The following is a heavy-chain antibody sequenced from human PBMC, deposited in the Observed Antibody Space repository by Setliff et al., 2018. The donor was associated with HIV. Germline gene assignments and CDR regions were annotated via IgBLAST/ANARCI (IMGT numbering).Heavy chain of an antibody. J-gene: IGHJ6*03. V-gene: IGHV4-38-2*01. D-gene: IGHD5-12*01. Sequence: PSETLSLTCAVSGYSISSGCYWGWIRQPPGKGLEWIGTIHYAGNTYHNPSLKSRVTISGDTSKNQFSLKLSSVTAADTAVYYCARGLLESDYDYINIYNYFYMDVWGKGTTVTVSS. CDR1: GYSISSGCY. CDR3: ARGLLESDYDYINIYNYFYMDV. CDR2: IHYAGNT.